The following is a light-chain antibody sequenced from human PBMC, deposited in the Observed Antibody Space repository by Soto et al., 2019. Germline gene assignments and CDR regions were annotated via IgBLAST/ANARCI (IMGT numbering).Light chain of an antibody. CDR1: QGINSS. Sequence: AIRMTQSPSSFSASTGDRVTITCRASQGINSSLAWYQQKPGKAPKLLIFGASTLQSGVPSRFSGSGSGTDFTLTISCLQSEDFATYFCQQYYDYPLTFGPGTKVDIK. CDR3: QQYYDYPLT. V-gene: IGKV1-8*01. CDR2: GAS. J-gene: IGKJ3*01.